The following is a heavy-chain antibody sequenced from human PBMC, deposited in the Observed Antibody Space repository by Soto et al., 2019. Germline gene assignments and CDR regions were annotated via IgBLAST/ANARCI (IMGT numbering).Heavy chain of an antibody. CDR2: TRSNGEHT. J-gene: IGHJ6*02. CDR1: GFMFSSFA. V-gene: IGHV3-23*01. Sequence: WSLRLSCAGSGFMFSSFAMTWVRQAPGKGLEWVSTTRSNGEHTYYADSVKGRFTVSRDNSKNTLFLEMSSLRAEDSAIYYCAKDSKSVSVSAARVYGMDVWGQGTTVTVSS. CDR3: AKDSKSVSVSAARVYGMDV. D-gene: IGHD2-2*01.